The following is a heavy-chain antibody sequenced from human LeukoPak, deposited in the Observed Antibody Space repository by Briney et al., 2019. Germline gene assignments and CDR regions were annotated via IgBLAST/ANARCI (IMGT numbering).Heavy chain of an antibody. J-gene: IGHJ4*02. Sequence: SETLSLTCTVSGGSISSSNYYWGWIRQPPGKGLEWIGTNPSLKSRVTISVDTSKNQFSLKLSSVTAADTAVYYCAGDFGSGSYRFDYWGQGTLVTVSS. CDR1: GGSISSSNYY. V-gene: IGHV4-39*01. D-gene: IGHD3-10*01. CDR3: AGDFGSGSYRFDY.